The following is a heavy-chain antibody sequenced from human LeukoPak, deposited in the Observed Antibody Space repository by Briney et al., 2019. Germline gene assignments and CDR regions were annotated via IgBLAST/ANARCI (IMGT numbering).Heavy chain of an antibody. Sequence: PGGSLTLSCVASGFTFTTFWMAWVRQAPGKGLEWVANMKQDGSAKHYVGSVKGRFTISRDNAKNSLYLQMNRLRVEDTAVYYCARDVDGNLDYWGQGTLVTVSS. J-gene: IGHJ4*02. CDR2: MKQDGSAK. D-gene: IGHD1-14*01. CDR1: GFTFTTFW. CDR3: ARDVDGNLDY. V-gene: IGHV3-7*01.